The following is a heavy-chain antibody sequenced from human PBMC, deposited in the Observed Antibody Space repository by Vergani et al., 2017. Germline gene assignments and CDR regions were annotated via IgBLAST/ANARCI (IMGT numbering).Heavy chain of an antibody. CDR2: MKSLDDGGTT. D-gene: IGHD3-16*02. J-gene: IGHJ4*02. CDR3: VAGDYDDSWGSYPPFHY. V-gene: IGHV3-15*01. CDR1: GFIISKAW. Sequence: EVLLVESGGGVVEPGGYLRLSCVVSGFIISKAWMTWVRQAPGKGLEWVGRMKSLDDGGTTEFAAGVKGRFTISRDDSKSLVFLQMRSLKADDTALYFCVAGDYDDSWGSYPPFHYWGQGAMVTVSS.